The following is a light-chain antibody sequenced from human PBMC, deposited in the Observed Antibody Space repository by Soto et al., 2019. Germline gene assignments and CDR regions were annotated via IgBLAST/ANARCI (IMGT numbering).Light chain of an antibody. CDR2: AAS. V-gene: IGKV1-39*01. Sequence: DIQMTQSPSSLSASVGDRVTMTCRASETISTFLNWYQHKPGKAPKLLIYAASRLQSGVPSRFSGSGSGTDFTLTINGLLPEDFASYYCQQSYSTSPITFGQGTRLEI. CDR3: QQSYSTSPIT. J-gene: IGKJ5*01. CDR1: ETISTF.